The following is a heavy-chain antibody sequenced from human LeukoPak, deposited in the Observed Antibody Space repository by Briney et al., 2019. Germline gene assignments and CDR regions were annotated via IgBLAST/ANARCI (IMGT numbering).Heavy chain of an antibody. CDR3: AKTPGGSGNFFDS. J-gene: IGHJ4*02. CDR2: ISGSGGNT. D-gene: IGHD3-10*01. CDR1: GFTFSSYA. Sequence: GGSLRLSCAASGFTFSSYAMSWVRQAPGKGLEWVSAISGSGGNTYYADSVKGRFTISRDTSKNTVYLQIHSPRAEDTAVYYCAKTPGGSGNFFDSWGQGTPVIVSS. V-gene: IGHV3-23*01.